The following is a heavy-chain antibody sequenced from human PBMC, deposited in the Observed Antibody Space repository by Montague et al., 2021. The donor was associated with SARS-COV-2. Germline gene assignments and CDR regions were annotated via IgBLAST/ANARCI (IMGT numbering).Heavy chain of an antibody. V-gene: IGHV2-70*11. CDR1: GFSLSTSGMC. D-gene: IGHD4-17*01. CDR3: ARMVAVTTSFDY. J-gene: IGHJ4*02. CDR2: IDWDDDK. Sequence: PALVKPTQTLTLTCTFSGFSLSTSGMCVSWIRQPPGKALEWLARIDWDDDKYYSTSLKTRLIISKDTSKNQVVLTMTNMDPVDTATYYCARMVAVTTSFDYWGQGTLVTVSS.